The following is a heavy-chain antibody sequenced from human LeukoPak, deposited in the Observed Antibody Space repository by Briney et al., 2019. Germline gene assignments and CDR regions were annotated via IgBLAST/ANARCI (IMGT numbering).Heavy chain of an antibody. CDR3: ARVDIVVVPAAIPPFDY. CDR1: GFTFSSYW. Sequence: PGGSLRLSCAASGFTFSSYWMSWVRQAPGKGLEWVANIKQDGSEKYYVDSVKGRFTVSRDNAKNSLYLQMNSLRAEDTAVYYCARVDIVVVPAAIPPFDYWGQGTLVTVSS. D-gene: IGHD2-2*02. J-gene: IGHJ4*02. CDR2: IKQDGSEK. V-gene: IGHV3-7*01.